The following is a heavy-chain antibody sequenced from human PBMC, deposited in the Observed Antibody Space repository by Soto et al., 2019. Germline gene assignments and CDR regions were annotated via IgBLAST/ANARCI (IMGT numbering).Heavy chain of an antibody. J-gene: IGHJ4*02. V-gene: IGHV1-8*01. Sequence: ASVKVSCKASGYTFTSYDIYWVRQATGQGLEWMGWMNPNTGNSGYAQKFQGRVTMTSDTSISTAHMELSSLRSEDTAVYYCARDGTLYDSSGYYYLYWGQGTLVTVSS. CDR3: ARDGTLYDSSGYYYLY. CDR1: GYTFTSYD. CDR2: MNPNTGNS. D-gene: IGHD3-22*01.